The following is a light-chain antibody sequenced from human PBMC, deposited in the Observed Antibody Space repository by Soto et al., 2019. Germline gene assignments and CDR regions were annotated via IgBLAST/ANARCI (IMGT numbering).Light chain of an antibody. J-gene: IGKJ1*01. V-gene: IGKV1-6*01. CDR2: AAS. CDR3: LQDYNYPRT. CDR1: QGIRND. Sequence: AIEMTQSPSSLSASVGDRVTITCRASQGIRNDLGWYQQKPGKAPKLLIYAASSLQSGVPSRFSGSGSGTDFTLTISSLQTEDFATYYCLQDYNYPRTFGQGTKVDIK.